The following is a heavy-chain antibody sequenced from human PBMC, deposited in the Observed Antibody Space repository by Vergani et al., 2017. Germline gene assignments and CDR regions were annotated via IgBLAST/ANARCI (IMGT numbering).Heavy chain of an antibody. J-gene: IGHJ6*02. CDR2: ISSSSSTI. Sequence: VQLLESGGGLVQPGGSLRLSCAASGFTFSSYSMNWVRQAPGKGLEWVSYISSSSSTIYYADSVKGRFTISRDNAKNSLYLQMNSLRAEDTAVYYCARDLPAQYCSGGSCYGPLRVYGMDVWGQGP. V-gene: IGHV3-48*01. CDR3: ARDLPAQYCSGGSCYGPLRVYGMDV. D-gene: IGHD2-15*01. CDR1: GFTFSSYS.